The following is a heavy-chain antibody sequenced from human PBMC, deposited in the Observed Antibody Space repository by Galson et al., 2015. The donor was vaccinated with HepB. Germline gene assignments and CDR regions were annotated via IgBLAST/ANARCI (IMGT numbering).Heavy chain of an antibody. CDR1: GGTFSSYA. Sequence: SVKVSCKASGGTFSSYAISWVRQAPGQGLEWMGGIIPIFGTANYAQKFQGRVTITADKSTSTAYMELSSLRSEDTAVYYCASSWFGEPHYYYGMDVWGQGTTVTVSS. CDR3: ASSWFGEPHYYYGMDV. CDR2: IIPIFGTA. D-gene: IGHD3-10*01. J-gene: IGHJ6*02. V-gene: IGHV1-69*06.